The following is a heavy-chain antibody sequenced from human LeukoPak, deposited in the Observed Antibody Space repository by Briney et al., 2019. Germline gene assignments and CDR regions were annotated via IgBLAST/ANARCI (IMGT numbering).Heavy chain of an antibody. CDR3: ARVPHNCSGDRCYSGWFDP. J-gene: IGHJ5*02. D-gene: IGHD2-15*01. V-gene: IGHV1-46*01. Sequence: ASVKVSCKAFGYTFTSNYMHWVRQAPGQGPEWMGVISPSGGSTTYAQKFQGRVTLTRDMSTSTDYLELSSLRSEDTAVYYCARVPHNCSGDRCYSGWFDPWGQGTLVIVSS. CDR1: GYTFTSNY. CDR2: ISPSGGST.